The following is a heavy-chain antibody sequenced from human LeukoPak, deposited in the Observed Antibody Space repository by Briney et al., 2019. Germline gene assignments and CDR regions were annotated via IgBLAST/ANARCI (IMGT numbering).Heavy chain of an antibody. V-gene: IGHV1-18*01. J-gene: IGHJ3*02. CDR1: GYTFTSYG. CDR2: ISAYNGNT. D-gene: IGHD3-16*01. Sequence: ASVKVSCEASGYTFTSYGISWVRQAPGQGLEWMGWISAYNGNTNYAQKLQGRVTMTTDTSTSAAYMELRSLRSDDTAVYYCARLITHYDAFDIWGQGTMVTVSS. CDR3: ARLITHYDAFDI.